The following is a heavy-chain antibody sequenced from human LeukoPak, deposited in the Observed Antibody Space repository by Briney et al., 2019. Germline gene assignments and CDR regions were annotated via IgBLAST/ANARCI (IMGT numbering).Heavy chain of an antibody. Sequence: GRSLRLSCAAAGFTFSSYWMHWVRQVPGKGLVWVSRINSDGSSTSYADSVKGRFTISRDNAKNTLYLQMNSLRAEDTAVYYCARDMFDWLFEDLEIGVYFDYWGQGTLVTVSS. J-gene: IGHJ4*02. CDR3: ARDMFDWLFEDLEIGVYFDY. V-gene: IGHV3-74*01. CDR2: INSDGSST. D-gene: IGHD3-9*01. CDR1: GFTFSSYW.